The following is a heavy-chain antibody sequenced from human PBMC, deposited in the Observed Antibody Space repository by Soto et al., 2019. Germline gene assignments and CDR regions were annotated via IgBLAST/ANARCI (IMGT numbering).Heavy chain of an antibody. Sequence: SETLSLTCTVSGGSVNNYYWSWIRQRAGKGLEWIGRIYGTGHTNYNPSLKSRLTMSVDTSKNQLSLNLRPVTAADTAVYYCARGHHYDFWSGYYGDYFDYWGLGTVVTVSS. CDR1: GGSVNNYY. D-gene: IGHD3-3*01. CDR2: IYGTGHT. J-gene: IGHJ4*02. CDR3: ARGHHYDFWSGYYGDYFDY. V-gene: IGHV4-4*07.